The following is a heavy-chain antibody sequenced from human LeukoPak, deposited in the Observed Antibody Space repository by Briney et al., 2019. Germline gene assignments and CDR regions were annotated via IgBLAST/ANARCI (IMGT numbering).Heavy chain of an antibody. CDR1: GASMTSDY. D-gene: IGHD4-23*01. CDR3: ARTPYGANSCADY. CDR2: VYHSGTT. Sequence: SETLSLTCTVSGASMTSDYWSWIRQPPGKGLEWIGYVYHSGTTHYSPSLESRVTISMDTSKNQFSLKLSSVTAADTAVYFCARTPYGANSCADYWGQGSLVTVSS. V-gene: IGHV4-59*12. J-gene: IGHJ4*02.